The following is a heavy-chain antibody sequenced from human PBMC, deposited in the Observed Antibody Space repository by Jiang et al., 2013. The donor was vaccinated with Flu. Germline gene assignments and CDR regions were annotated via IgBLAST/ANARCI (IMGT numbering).Heavy chain of an antibody. D-gene: IGHD2-15*01. CDR3: ASNGVVVAATGAFDI. J-gene: IGHJ3*02. Sequence: INAGNGNTKYSQKFQGRVTITRDTSASTAYMELSSLRSEDTAVYYCASNGVVVAATGAFDIWGQGTMVTVSS. CDR2: INAGNGNT. V-gene: IGHV1-3*01.